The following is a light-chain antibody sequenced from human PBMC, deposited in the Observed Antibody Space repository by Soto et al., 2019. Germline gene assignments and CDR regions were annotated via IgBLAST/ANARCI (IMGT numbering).Light chain of an antibody. CDR3: QQYNNWPQT. CDR2: GAS. Sequence: EIVMTQSPATLSVSPGERATLSCRASQSVSSNLAWYQQKPGQAPRLLIYGASTRATGIPARFSASGSGTAFTLTISSLQSEDFAVYYCQQYNNWPQTFGQGTKVDIK. V-gene: IGKV3-15*01. J-gene: IGKJ1*01. CDR1: QSVSSN.